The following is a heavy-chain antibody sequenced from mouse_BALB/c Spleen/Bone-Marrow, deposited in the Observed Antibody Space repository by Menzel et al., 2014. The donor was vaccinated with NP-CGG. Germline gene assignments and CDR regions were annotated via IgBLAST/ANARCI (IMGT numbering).Heavy chain of an antibody. CDR1: GFTFSSYA. CDR3: AREVRQGPWFAY. CDR2: ISSGGSYT. J-gene: IGHJ3*01. V-gene: IGHV5-9-4*01. Sequence: EVQLVESGGDLVKPGGSLKLFCAASGFTFSSYAMSWVRQSPEKRLEWVAEISSGGSYTYYPDTVTGRVTISRDNAKKTLYLEMSSLRAEDSAVYYCAREVRQGPWFAYWGQGTLVTVSA. D-gene: IGHD2-14*01.